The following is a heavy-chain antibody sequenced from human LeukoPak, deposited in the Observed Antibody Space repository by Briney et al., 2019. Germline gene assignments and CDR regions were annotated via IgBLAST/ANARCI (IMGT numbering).Heavy chain of an antibody. CDR3: AKDRGRGLLRFLEWSSWAKPYFDY. Sequence: GGSLRLSCAASGFTFSSYGMSWVRQAPGKGLEWVSAISGSGGSTYYADSVKGRFTISRDNSKNTLYLQMNSLRAEDTAVYYCAKDRGRGLLRFLEWSSWAKPYFDYWGQGTLVTVSS. J-gene: IGHJ4*02. V-gene: IGHV3-23*01. CDR2: ISGSGGST. CDR1: GFTFSSYG. D-gene: IGHD3-3*01.